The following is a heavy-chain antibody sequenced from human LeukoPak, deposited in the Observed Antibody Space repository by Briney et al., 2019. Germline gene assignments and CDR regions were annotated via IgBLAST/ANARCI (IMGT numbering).Heavy chain of an antibody. V-gene: IGHV4-39*07. J-gene: IGHJ5*02. CDR2: IFYSGTT. D-gene: IGHD3-10*01. Sequence: PSETLSPTCNVSGGSISSSSYYWVWIRQSPGKGLEWIGTIFYSGTTYYNPSFTSRVTISVDTSKNQFSLKMSSVTAADTAVYYCARDLYYDGSGSNWFDPWGQGTLVTVSS. CDR3: ARDLYYDGSGSNWFDP. CDR1: GGSISSSSYY.